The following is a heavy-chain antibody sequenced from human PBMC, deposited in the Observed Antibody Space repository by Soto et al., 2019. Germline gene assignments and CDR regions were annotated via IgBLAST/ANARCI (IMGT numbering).Heavy chain of an antibody. J-gene: IGHJ6*02. CDR3: GTSSRRDYHFAMDV. CDR1: GFSVSSSD. D-gene: IGHD6-6*01. Sequence: PGGSLRLSCAAFGFSVSSSDMSWVRQVPGEGLEWVSVIYSGGSTHDADYVKGRFSVSRDTSKNTVDLQMNSLRVDDTAVYYCGTSSRRDYHFAMDVWGQGTAVTVSS. V-gene: IGHV3-53*01. CDR2: IYSGGST.